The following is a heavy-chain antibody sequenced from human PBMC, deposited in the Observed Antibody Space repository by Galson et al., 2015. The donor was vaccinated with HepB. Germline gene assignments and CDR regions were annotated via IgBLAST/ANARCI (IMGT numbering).Heavy chain of an antibody. CDR3: TRLQSYAFDL. D-gene: IGHD6-19*01. Sequence: SLRLSCAASGSRFGSHFMAWVRQTPVKGLEWVADINQGGGANFYLDSVKGRITISRDNAKNSVYLQMSSLTAEDTAVYYCTRLQSYAFDLWGQGTMVTVSS. V-gene: IGHV3-7*03. CDR1: GSRFGSHF. J-gene: IGHJ3*01. CDR2: INQGGGAN.